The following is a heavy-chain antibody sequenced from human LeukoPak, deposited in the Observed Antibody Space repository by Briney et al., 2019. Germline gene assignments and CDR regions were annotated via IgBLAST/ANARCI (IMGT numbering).Heavy chain of an antibody. Sequence: SETLSLTCTVSGGSISSHYWSWIRQPPGKGLEWIGYIYYSGSTNYNPSLKSRVTISVDTSENQLSLKLSSVTAADTAVYYCARHEYYGSGFGPWGQGTLVTVSS. CDR1: GGSISSHY. CDR3: ARHEYYGSGFGP. V-gene: IGHV4-59*08. D-gene: IGHD3-10*01. J-gene: IGHJ5*02. CDR2: IYYSGST.